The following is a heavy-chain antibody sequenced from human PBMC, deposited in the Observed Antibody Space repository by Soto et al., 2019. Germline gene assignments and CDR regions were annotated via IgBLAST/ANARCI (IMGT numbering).Heavy chain of an antibody. D-gene: IGHD2-15*01. CDR3: ARSLVVVVALSPHYYGMDV. CDR1: GGTFSSYA. J-gene: IGHJ6*02. Sequence: QVQLVQSGAEVKKPGSSVKVSCKASGGTFSSYAISWVRQAPGQGLEWMGGIIPIFGTANYAQKFQGRVTITADKSTSTAYMELSSLRSEDTAVYYCARSLVVVVALSPHYYGMDVWGQGTTVTVSS. V-gene: IGHV1-69*06. CDR2: IIPIFGTA.